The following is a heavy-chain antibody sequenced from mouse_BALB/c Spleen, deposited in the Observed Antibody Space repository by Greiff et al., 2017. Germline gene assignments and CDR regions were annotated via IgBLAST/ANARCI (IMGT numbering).Heavy chain of an antibody. Sequence: EVMLVESGGGLVKLGGSLKLSCAASGFTFSSYYMSWVRQTPEKRLELVAAINSNGGSTYYPDTVKGRFTISRDNAKNTLYLQMSSLKSEDTALYYCARHYYGYADYWGQGTSVTVSA. J-gene: IGHJ4*01. V-gene: IGHV5-6-2*01. CDR2: INSNGGST. D-gene: IGHD1-2*01. CDR1: GFTFSSYY. CDR3: ARHYYGYADY.